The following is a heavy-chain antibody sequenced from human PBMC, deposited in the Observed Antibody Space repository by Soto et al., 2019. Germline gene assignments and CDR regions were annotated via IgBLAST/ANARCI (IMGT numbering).Heavy chain of an antibody. CDR2: IYYSGST. CDR1: GGSISSYY. CDR3: ARGHYDSSGYYYSSDY. Sequence: SETLSLTCTVSGGSISSYYWSWIRQPPGKGLEWIGYIYYSGSTNYNPSLKSRVTISVDTSKNQFSLKLSSVTAADTAVYYCARGHYDSSGYYYSSDYWGQGTLVTVSS. J-gene: IGHJ4*02. D-gene: IGHD3-22*01. V-gene: IGHV4-59*01.